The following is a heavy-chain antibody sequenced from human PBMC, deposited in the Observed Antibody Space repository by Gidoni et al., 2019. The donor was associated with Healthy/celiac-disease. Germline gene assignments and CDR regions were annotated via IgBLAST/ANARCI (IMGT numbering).Heavy chain of an antibody. D-gene: IGHD2-15*01. V-gene: IGHV2-70*01. J-gene: IGHJ4*02. CDR2: MDWDDDK. CDR3: ARSTSATPYFDY. CDR1: GFSPNTRGLC. Sequence: QVTVRESGPALVKPPPTLTLTCTFSGFSPNTRGLCLSWIRQHPGKALEWLALMDWDDDKYYSTSLKTRLTISKDTSKNQVVLTMTNMDPVDTATYYCARSTSATPYFDYWGQGTLVTVSS.